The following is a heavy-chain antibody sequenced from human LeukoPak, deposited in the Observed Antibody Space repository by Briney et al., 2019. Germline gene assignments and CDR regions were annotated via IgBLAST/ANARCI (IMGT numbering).Heavy chain of an antibody. CDR2: LSYSGST. D-gene: IGHD1-14*01. J-gene: IGHJ4*02. CDR1: GVSISSYY. CDR3: ARGTRFDNLLDY. V-gene: IGHV4-59*01. Sequence: SETLSLTCTVYGVSISSYYWSWIRQPPGKGLEWIGYLSYSGSTNYNPSLKSRVTVSVDTSKNQFSLNLSSVTAADTAVYYCARGTRFDNLLDYWGQGTLVTVSS.